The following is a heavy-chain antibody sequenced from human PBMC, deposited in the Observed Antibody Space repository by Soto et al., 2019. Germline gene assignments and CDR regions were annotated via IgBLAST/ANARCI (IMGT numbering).Heavy chain of an antibody. CDR3: ARHGTVARTSPPPTGLDY. D-gene: IGHD6-19*01. CDR1: GGSISSSSYY. Sequence: LETLSLTCTVSGGSISSSSYYWGWIRQPPGKGLEWIGSIYYSGSTYYNPSLKSRVTISVDTSKNQFSLKLSSVTAADTAVYYCARHGTVARTSPPPTGLDYWGQGTLVTVSS. CDR2: IYYSGST. J-gene: IGHJ4*02. V-gene: IGHV4-39*01.